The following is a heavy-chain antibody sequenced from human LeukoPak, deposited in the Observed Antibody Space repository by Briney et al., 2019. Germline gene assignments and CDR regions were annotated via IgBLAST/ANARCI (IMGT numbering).Heavy chain of an antibody. CDR3: ARQMRMVRGAHVDY. J-gene: IGHJ4*02. CDR2: IYYSGST. V-gene: IGHV4-39*01. Sequence: PSETLSLTCTVSGGSISSSSYYWGWIRQPPGKGLEWIGSIYYSGSTYYNPSLKSRVTISVDTSKNQFSLKLSSVTAADTAVYYCARQMRMVRGAHVDYWGQGTLVAVSS. CDR1: GGSISSSSYY. D-gene: IGHD3-10*01.